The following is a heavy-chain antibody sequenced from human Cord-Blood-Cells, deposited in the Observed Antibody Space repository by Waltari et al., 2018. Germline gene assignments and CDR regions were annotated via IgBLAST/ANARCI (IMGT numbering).Heavy chain of an antibody. D-gene: IGHD3-3*01. CDR3: ARVRRYDFWSGYYEYFQH. Sequence: QVQLVQSGAEVKKPGAPVTVSCKASGYTFTSYAMHWVRQAPGQLLEWMGWINAGNGNTKYSQKFQGRVTITRDTSASTAYMELSSLRSEDTAVYYCARVRRYDFWSGYYEYFQHWGQGTLVTISS. J-gene: IGHJ1*01. CDR1: GYTFTSYA. CDR2: INAGNGNT. V-gene: IGHV1-3*01.